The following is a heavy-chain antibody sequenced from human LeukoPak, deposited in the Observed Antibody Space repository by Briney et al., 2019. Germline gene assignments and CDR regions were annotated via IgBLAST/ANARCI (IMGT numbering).Heavy chain of an antibody. V-gene: IGHV4-39*01. CDR2: ISYGADT. CDR3: ARQEDGYYYDNSWFDP. D-gene: IGHD3-22*01. CDR1: GASISSGTHY. Sequence: SETLSLTCSVSGASISSGTHYWAWIRQPPGKGLDWIGSISYGADTYYNPSLESRVTISLATSRNQFSLKLRSVTATDTAVYFCARQEDGYYYDNSWFDPWGQGTQVTVSS. J-gene: IGHJ5*02.